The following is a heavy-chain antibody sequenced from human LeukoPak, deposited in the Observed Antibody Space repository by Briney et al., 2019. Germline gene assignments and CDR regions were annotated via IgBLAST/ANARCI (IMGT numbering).Heavy chain of an antibody. CDR1: GFTFSTYS. CDR2: INSNSNHI. V-gene: IGHV3-21*01. J-gene: IGHJ4*02. D-gene: IGHD4-17*01. CDR3: AKDLTVTKGYFDY. Sequence: PGGSLRLSCTASGFTFSTYSMNWFRQAPGKGLEWVSSINSNSNHIYYAGSVMGRFTLSRDNAKNSVFLQMNSLRAEDTAVYYCAKDLTVTKGYFDYWGQGTLVTVSS.